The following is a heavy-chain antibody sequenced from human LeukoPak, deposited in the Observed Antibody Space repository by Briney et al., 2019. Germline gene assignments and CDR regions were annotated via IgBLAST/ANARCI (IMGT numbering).Heavy chain of an antibody. J-gene: IGHJ6*03. CDR1: GFTFSSYG. Sequence: HPGGSLRLSCAASGFTFSSYGMHWVRQAPGKGLEWVAFIRYDGSNKYYADSVKGRFTISRDNSKNTLYLQMNSLRAEDTAVYYCAKVGSSGSYPYYYYYMDVWGKGTTVTVSS. D-gene: IGHD3-10*01. V-gene: IGHV3-30*02. CDR3: AKVGSSGSYPYYYYYMDV. CDR2: IRYDGSNK.